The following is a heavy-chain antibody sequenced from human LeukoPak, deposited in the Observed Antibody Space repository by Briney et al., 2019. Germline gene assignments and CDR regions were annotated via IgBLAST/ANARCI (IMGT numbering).Heavy chain of an antibody. CDR3: ARAYSSGYDAFDI. D-gene: IGHD6-19*01. CDR1: GGSISSYY. J-gene: IGHJ3*02. CDR2: IYYSGST. Sequence: SETLSLTCTVSGGSISSYYWGWIRQPPGKGLEWIGYIYYSGSTNYNPSLKSRVTISVDTSKNQFSLKLSSVTAADTAVYYCARAYSSGYDAFDIWGQGTMVTVSS. V-gene: IGHV4-59*01.